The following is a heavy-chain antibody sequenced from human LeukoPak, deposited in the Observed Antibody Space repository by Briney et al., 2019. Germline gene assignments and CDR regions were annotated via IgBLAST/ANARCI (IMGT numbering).Heavy chain of an antibody. V-gene: IGHV4-59*01. CDR1: GGSISSYY. CDR3: ARVASDSSGWYPTDY. D-gene: IGHD6-19*01. CDR2: IYYSGST. Sequence: SETLSLTCTVSGGSISSYYWSWIRQPPGKGLEWIAYIYYSGSTNYNPSLKSRVTISVDTSKNQFSLKLSSVTAADTAVYYCARVASDSSGWYPTDYWGQGTLVTVSS. J-gene: IGHJ4*02.